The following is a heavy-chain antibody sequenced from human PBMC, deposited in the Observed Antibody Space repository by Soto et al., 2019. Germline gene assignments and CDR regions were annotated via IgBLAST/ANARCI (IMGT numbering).Heavy chain of an antibody. CDR3: ARCHGDYVSYYYYYGMDV. CDR1: GGTFSSYA. Sequence: QVQLVQSGAEVKKPGSSVKVSCKASGGTFSSYAISWVRQAPGQGLEWMGGISPIFGTANYAQKFQGRVTITADESTSTAYMELSSLRSEDTAVYYCARCHGDYVSYYYYYGMDVWGQGTTVTVSS. D-gene: IGHD4-17*01. V-gene: IGHV1-69*01. CDR2: ISPIFGTA. J-gene: IGHJ6*02.